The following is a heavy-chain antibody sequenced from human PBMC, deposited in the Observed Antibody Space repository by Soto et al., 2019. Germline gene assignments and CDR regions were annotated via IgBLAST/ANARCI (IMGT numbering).Heavy chain of an antibody. CDR1: GYTFTSYG. CDR2: ISAYNGNT. V-gene: IGHV1-18*01. Sequence: QVQLVQSGAEVKKPGASVKVSCKASGYTFTSYGISWVRQAPGQGLEWMGWISAYNGNTNHAQKLQGRVTMTTDTSTGTGHKELGRRKSDGPAVYYLARGGPPHLDWGQGTLGTLPS. J-gene: IGHJ4*01. CDR3: ARGGPPHLD.